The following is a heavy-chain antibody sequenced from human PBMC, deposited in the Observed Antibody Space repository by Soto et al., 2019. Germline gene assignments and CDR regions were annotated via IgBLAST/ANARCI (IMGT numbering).Heavy chain of an antibody. CDR2: ISGSGDNT. J-gene: IGHJ4*02. V-gene: IGHV3-23*01. D-gene: IGHD5-12*01. CDR1: GFSFDYYA. Sequence: LXLSCAASGFSFDYYAMTWFRRATGKGLEWVSAISGSGDNTYYADSVKGRFTISRDNSRNTLYLQLNTLRAEDTALYYCAKGYYSGYDLAYFDYWGQGTLVTVSS. CDR3: AKGYYSGYDLAYFDY.